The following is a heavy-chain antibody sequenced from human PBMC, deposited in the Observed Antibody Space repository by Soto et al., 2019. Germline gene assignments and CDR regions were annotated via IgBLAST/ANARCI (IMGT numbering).Heavy chain of an antibody. CDR3: AKGRSGWYFDL. D-gene: IGHD6-19*01. Sequence: PGGPLPHSSTASGFPFIGYSLNWVRQARGRGLEWVSAISGTGGSTFYADCVKGRFTITRDNSKTTLYQQMNSLRAEGTALYYCAKGRSGWYFDLWGRDTLVTVSS. CDR2: ISGTGGST. J-gene: IGHJ2*01. CDR1: GFPFIGYS. V-gene: IGHV3-23*01.